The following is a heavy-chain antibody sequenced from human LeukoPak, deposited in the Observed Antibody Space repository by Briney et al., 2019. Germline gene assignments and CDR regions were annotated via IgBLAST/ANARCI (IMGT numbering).Heavy chain of an antibody. CDR1: GGSISSYY. D-gene: IGHD6-13*01. CDR3: ARVRSSSSRGGTFDY. CDR2: IYYSGST. Sequence: PSETLSLICTVSGGSISSYYWSWIRQPPGKGLEWIGYIYYSGSTNYNPSLKSRVTKSVDTSKNQFSLKLSSVTAADTAVYYCARVRSSSSRGGTFDYWGQGTLVTVSS. J-gene: IGHJ4*02. V-gene: IGHV4-59*13.